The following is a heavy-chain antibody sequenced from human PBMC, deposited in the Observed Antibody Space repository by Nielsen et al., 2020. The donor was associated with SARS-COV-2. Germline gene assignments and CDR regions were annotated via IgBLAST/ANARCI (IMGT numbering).Heavy chain of an antibody. CDR3: ARAAGWGWLQAIPPEFDY. J-gene: IGHJ4*02. CDR1: GGSISSGVYY. D-gene: IGHD5-24*01. CDR2: IYYSGSP. V-gene: IGHV4-31*03. Sequence: SETLSLTCTVSGGSISSGVYYWSWIRQHPGKGLEWIGYIYYSGSPYYNPSLKSRVTISVDTSKNQFSLKLSSVTAADTAVYYCARAAGWGWLQAIPPEFDYWGQGTLVTVSS.